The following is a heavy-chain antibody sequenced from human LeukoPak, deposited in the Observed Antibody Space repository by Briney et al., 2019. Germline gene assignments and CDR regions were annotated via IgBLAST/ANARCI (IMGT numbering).Heavy chain of an antibody. CDR1: GASVSNYY. CDR2: FYYSGST. CDR3: ARGPLDSGYTYFDY. D-gene: IGHD5-12*01. V-gene: IGHV4-59*02. J-gene: IGHJ4*02. Sequence: SETLSLTCTVSGASVSNYYWSWIRQPPGKGLEWIGYFYYSGSTNYNPSLKSRVTISVDTSKNQFSLKLSSVTAADTAVYYCARGPLDSGYTYFDYWGQGTLVSVAS.